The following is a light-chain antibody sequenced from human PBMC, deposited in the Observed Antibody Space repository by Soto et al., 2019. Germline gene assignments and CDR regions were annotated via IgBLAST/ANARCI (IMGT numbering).Light chain of an antibody. Sequence: DIVLTQSQVTLSLSPGDGATLSCRASESVSSGYLACYQQKPGQAPRLLTYGASRRATSIPDRFSGSGSGTDFTLSNSRLEHEDFAVYWCQHYGNSPTFGQGTKVDIK. V-gene: IGKV3-20*01. CDR2: GAS. CDR3: QHYGNSPT. J-gene: IGKJ1*01. CDR1: ESVSSGY.